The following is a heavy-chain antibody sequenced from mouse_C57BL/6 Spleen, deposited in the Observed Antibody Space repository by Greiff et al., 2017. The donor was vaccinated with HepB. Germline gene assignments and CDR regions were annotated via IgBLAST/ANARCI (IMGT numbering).Heavy chain of an antibody. J-gene: IGHJ1*03. V-gene: IGHV1-80*01. CDR3: ARWGYDYGSSLNFDV. D-gene: IGHD1-1*01. CDR2: IYPGDGDT. Sequence: VQLQQSGAELVKPGASVKISCKASGYAFSSYWMNWVKQRPGKGLEWIGQIYPGDGDTNYNGKFKGKATLTADKSSSTAYMQLSSLTSEDSAVYFCARWGYDYGSSLNFDVWGTGTTVTVSS. CDR1: GYAFSSYW.